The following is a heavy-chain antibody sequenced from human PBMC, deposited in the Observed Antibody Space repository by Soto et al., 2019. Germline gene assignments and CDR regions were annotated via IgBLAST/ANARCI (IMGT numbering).Heavy chain of an antibody. CDR2: MSYDGSNK. Sequence: GGSLRLSCAASGFTFSSYAMHWVRQAPGKGLEWVAVMSYDGSNKYYADSVKGRFTISRDNSKNTLYLQMNSLRAEDTAVYYCAKAPSIVLLGPHAYWGHGTLVTVSS. V-gene: IGHV3-30*18. D-gene: IGHD2-8*01. CDR1: GFTFSSYA. J-gene: IGHJ4*01. CDR3: AKAPSIVLLGPHAY.